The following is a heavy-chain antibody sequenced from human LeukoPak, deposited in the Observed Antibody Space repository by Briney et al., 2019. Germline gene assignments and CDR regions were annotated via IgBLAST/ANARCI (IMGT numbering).Heavy chain of an antibody. CDR2: ITTSGTYI. CDR3: ARPFYYDSNGGEGMDV. Sequence: PGGSLRLSCAASGFTFTRFNMNWVRQAPGKGLELVSSITTSGTYIYSAASVKGRFTISRDNAKISLYLQMNGLRAEDTAVYYCARPFYYDSNGGEGMDVWGQGTTVTVSS. CDR1: GFTFTRFN. D-gene: IGHD3-22*01. J-gene: IGHJ6*02. V-gene: IGHV3-21*06.